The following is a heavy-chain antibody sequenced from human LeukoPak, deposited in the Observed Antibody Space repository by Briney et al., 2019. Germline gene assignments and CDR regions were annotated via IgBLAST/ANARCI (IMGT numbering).Heavy chain of an antibody. D-gene: IGHD3-22*01. V-gene: IGHV3-73*01. CDR2: IRSKANSYAT. CDR1: GFTFSGSA. Sequence: PGGSLRLSCAASGFTFSGSAMHWVRQASGKGLEWVGRIRSKANSYATAYAASVKGRFTISRDDSKNTAYLQMNSLKTEDTAVYYCTPSYDSSGYFPFDYWGQGTLVTVSS. CDR3: TPSYDSSGYFPFDY. J-gene: IGHJ4*02.